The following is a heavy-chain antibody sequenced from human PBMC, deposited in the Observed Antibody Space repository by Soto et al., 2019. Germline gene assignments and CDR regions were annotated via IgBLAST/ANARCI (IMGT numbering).Heavy chain of an antibody. V-gene: IGHV3-9*01. CDR1: GFTFDGYA. CDR3: AKVGLGGSRGMVNWFDP. J-gene: IGHJ5*02. D-gene: IGHD3-16*01. CDR2: IRWNRGSI. Sequence: PGGSLRLSCAASGFTFDGYAMHWVRQAPGKGLEWVSGIRWNRGSIGYADSVKGRFTISRDNAKNSLYLQMNSLRAEDTAWYYCAKVGLGGSRGMVNWFDPWGQGTLVTVSS.